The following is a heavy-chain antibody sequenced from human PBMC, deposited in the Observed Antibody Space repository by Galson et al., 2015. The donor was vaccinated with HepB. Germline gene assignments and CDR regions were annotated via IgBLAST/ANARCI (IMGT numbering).Heavy chain of an antibody. J-gene: IGHJ4*02. D-gene: IGHD3-16*01. CDR3: ASDWGERSFDY. Sequence: TLSLTCTFSVGSISSGEYYWRWIRQPPGKGLEWIGYSYYSGSTYYNPSLKIRITIYVDTPKNQLYLKLSCATAADTAVYYCASDWGERSFDYWGQGTLVTVSS. CDR2: SYYSGST. V-gene: IGHV4-30-4*01. CDR1: VGSISSGEYY.